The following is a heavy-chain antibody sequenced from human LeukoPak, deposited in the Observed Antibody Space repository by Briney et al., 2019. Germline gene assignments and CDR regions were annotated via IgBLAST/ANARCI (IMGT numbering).Heavy chain of an antibody. CDR1: GFTFSSYA. Sequence: PGGSLRLSCAASGFTFSSYAMHWVRQAPGKGLEWVAVISYDGSNKYYADSVKGRFTISRDNSKNTLYLQMNSLRAEDTAVYYCARDAFSGWYIPFDYWGQGTLVTVSS. CDR3: ARDAFSGWYIPFDY. V-gene: IGHV3-30-3*01. CDR2: ISYDGSNK. J-gene: IGHJ4*02. D-gene: IGHD6-19*01.